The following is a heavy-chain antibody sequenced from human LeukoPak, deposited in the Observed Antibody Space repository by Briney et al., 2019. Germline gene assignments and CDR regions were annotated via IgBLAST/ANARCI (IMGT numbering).Heavy chain of an antibody. CDR2: IYYSGDT. CDR3: ARHHHNGWSDY. V-gene: IGHV4-39*01. J-gene: IGHJ4*02. Sequence: SETLSLTCTVSGGSIISSNYYCAWIRQPPGKGLEWIGSIYYSGDTYYNPSLKSRLTISVDTSKNQFSLKLTSVTAADTAVYYCARHHHNGWSDYWGQRTLVTVSS. CDR1: GGSIISSNYY. D-gene: IGHD6-19*01.